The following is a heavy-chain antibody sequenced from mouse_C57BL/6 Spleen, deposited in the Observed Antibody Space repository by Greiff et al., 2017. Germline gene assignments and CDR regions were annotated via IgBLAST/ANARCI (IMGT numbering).Heavy chain of an antibody. CDR3: ARDEGGTGFDY. Sequence: EVKLVESGGGLVKPGGSLKLSCAASGFTFSSYAMSWVRQTPEKRLEWVATISDGGSYTYYPDNVKGRFTISRDNAKNNLYLQMSHLKSEDTAMYYCARDEGGTGFDYWGQGTTLTVSS. J-gene: IGHJ2*01. V-gene: IGHV5-4*03. CDR2: ISDGGSYT. CDR1: GFTFSSYA. D-gene: IGHD4-1*01.